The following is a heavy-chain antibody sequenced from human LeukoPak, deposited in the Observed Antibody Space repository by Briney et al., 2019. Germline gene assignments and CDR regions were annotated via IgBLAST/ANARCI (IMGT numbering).Heavy chain of an antibody. V-gene: IGHV3-30-3*01. J-gene: IGHJ4*02. Sequence: GGSLRLSCAASGFTFSSYTMHWVRQAPGKGLEWVAVISSDGTNKYYADFMKGRFTISRDNSKNTLYLQMNSLRAEDTAVYYCARDPPKGAVGAFDYWGQGTLVTVSS. D-gene: IGHD1-26*01. CDR2: ISSDGTNK. CDR1: GFTFSSYT. CDR3: ARDPPKGAVGAFDY.